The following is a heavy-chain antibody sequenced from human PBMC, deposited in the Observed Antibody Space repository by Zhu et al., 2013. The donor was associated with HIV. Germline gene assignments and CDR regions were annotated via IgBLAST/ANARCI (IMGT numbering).Heavy chain of an antibody. CDR2: IIPTLHIP. D-gene: IGHD3-9*01. Sequence: QVQLMQSGAEVKRPGSSVKVSCQASGGTFSSHSINWVRQAPGQGLEWMGRIIPTLHIPNYAQKFRGRVTITADVSTNTVYLELSSLRSEDTAVYYCARGPYYDTLTGHYNYNRFDPWGRGNRWSPSPQ. V-gene: IGHV1-69*02. CDR1: GGTFSSHS. J-gene: IGHJ5*02. CDR3: ARGPYYDTLTGHYNYNRFDP.